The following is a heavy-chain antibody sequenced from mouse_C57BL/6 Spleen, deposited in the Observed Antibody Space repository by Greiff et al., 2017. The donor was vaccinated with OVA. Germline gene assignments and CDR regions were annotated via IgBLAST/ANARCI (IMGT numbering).Heavy chain of an antibody. D-gene: IGHD2-1*01. CDR3: ARGGDGKRDYYAMDY. CDR1: GYTFTDYN. J-gene: IGHJ4*01. V-gene: IGHV1-18*01. CDR2: INPNNGGP. Sequence: EVKLMESGPELVKPGASVKIPCKASGYTFTDYNMDWVKQSHGKSLEWIGDINPNNGGPIYNQKFKGKATLTVDKSSSTAYMELRSLTSEDTAVYYCARGGDGKRDYYAMDYWGQGTSVTVSS.